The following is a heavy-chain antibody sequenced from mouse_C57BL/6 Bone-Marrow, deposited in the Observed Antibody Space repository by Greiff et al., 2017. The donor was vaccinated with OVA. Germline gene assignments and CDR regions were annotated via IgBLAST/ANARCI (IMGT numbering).Heavy chain of an antibody. CDR2: ISYSGST. J-gene: IGHJ2*01. Sequence: EVKLVESGPGMVKPSQSLSLTCTVTGYSITSGYDWHWIRHFPGNQLEWMGYISYSGSTNYNPSLKSRISITHDTSKNHFFLKLNSVTTEDTATYYCASELRFYYFDYWGQGTTLTVSS. D-gene: IGHD1-1*01. V-gene: IGHV3-1*01. CDR1: GYSITSGYD. CDR3: ASELRFYYFDY.